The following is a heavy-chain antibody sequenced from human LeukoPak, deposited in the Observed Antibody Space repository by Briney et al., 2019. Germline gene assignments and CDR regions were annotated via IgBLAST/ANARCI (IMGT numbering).Heavy chain of an antibody. V-gene: IGHV1-46*01. CDR1: GYTFTSYY. CDR2: MNPSGGST. J-gene: IGHJ5*02. Sequence: VSVKVSCKASGYTFTSYYMHCVRHAPGQGLEWRGIMNPSGGSTSYAQKYQGRVIMTRDTSTSTVYMELRSLRSEDTAVYYCAREGFRYGSGSYSRNWFDPWGQGTLVTVSS. D-gene: IGHD3-10*01. CDR3: AREGFRYGSGSYSRNWFDP.